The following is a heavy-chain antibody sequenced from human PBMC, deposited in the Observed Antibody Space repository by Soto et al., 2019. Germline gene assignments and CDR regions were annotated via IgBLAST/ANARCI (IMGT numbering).Heavy chain of an antibody. Sequence: KESGPTLVKPTQTLTLTCTFSGFSLSTSGVGVGWIRQPPGKALEWLALIYWDDDKRYSPSLKSRLTITKDTSKNQVVLTMTNMDPVDTATYYCAHVDTAMVPNWFDPWGQGTLVTVSS. J-gene: IGHJ5*02. CDR2: IYWDDDK. V-gene: IGHV2-5*02. CDR3: AHVDTAMVPNWFDP. D-gene: IGHD5-18*01. CDR1: GFSLSTSGVG.